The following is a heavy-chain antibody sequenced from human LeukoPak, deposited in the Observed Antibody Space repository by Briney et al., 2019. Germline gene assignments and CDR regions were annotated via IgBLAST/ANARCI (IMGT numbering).Heavy chain of an antibody. CDR2: IYYSGST. Sequence: SETLSLTCTVSGGSISSSSYYWGWIRQPPGKGLEWIGRIYYSGSTYYNPSLKSRVTISVDTSKNQFSLKLSSVTAADTAVYYCARAFYDFWSGYLNWFDPWGQGTLVTVSS. CDR1: GGSISSSSYY. CDR3: ARAFYDFWSGYLNWFDP. V-gene: IGHV4-39*01. J-gene: IGHJ5*02. D-gene: IGHD3-3*01.